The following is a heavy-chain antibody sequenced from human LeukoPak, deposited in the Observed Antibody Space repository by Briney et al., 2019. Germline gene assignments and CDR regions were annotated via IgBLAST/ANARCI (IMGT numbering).Heavy chain of an antibody. CDR3: ARVREFSYGMDV. Sequence: SETLSLTCTVSGESISGFYWNWIRQPPGKGLEWIGYIYYSGSTNYNPSLKSRVTISVDTSKNQFSPKLSSVTAADTAVYYCARVREFSYGMDVWGQGTTVTVSS. J-gene: IGHJ6*02. CDR1: GESISGFY. D-gene: IGHD3-10*01. CDR2: IYYSGST. V-gene: IGHV4-59*01.